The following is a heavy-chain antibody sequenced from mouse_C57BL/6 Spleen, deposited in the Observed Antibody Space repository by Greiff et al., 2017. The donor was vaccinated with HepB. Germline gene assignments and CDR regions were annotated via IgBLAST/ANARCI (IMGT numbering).Heavy chain of an antibody. Sequence: EVQLQQSGTVLARPGASVKMSCKTSGYTFTSYWMHWVKQRPGQGLEWIGAIYPGNSDTSYNQKFKGKAKLTAVTSASTAYMELSSLTNEDSAVYYCTKNFNWDPFYYAMDYWGQGTSVTVSS. CDR2: IYPGNSDT. CDR1: GYTFTSYW. D-gene: IGHD4-1*01. J-gene: IGHJ4*01. V-gene: IGHV1-5*01. CDR3: TKNFNWDPFYYAMDY.